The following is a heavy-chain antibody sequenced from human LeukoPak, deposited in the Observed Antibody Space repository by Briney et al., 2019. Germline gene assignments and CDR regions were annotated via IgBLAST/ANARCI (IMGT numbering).Heavy chain of an antibody. CDR2: IRVNDDST. J-gene: IGHJ4*02. CDR3: ARDRSGDYYFDY. D-gene: IGHD4-17*01. CDR1: GFTFSNYA. V-gene: IGHV3-23*01. Sequence: GGSLRLSCAASGFTFSNYAVNWVRQAPGKGLEWVSTIRVNDDSTFYADSVKGRFTISRDNSKNTLYLQMNSLRVEDTAVYYCARDRSGDYYFDYWGQGTLVTVSS.